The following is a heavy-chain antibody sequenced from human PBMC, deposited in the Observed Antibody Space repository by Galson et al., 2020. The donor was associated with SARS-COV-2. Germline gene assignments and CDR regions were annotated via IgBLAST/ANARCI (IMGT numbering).Heavy chain of an antibody. CDR2: IYPGDSDT. CDR3: ARLAYYGSGSYPNSDFQY. D-gene: IGHD3-10*01. Sequence: GESLKISCKGSGYSFTSYWIGWVRQMPGKGLEWMGIIYPGDSDTRYSPSFQGQVTISGDKSISTAYLQWSSLKASDTAMYYCARLAYYGSGSYPNSDFQYWGQGTLVTVSA. CDR1: GYSFTSYW. J-gene: IGHJ1*01. V-gene: IGHV5-51*01.